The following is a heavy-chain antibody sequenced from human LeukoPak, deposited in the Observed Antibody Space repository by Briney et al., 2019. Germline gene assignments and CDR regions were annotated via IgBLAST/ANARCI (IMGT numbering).Heavy chain of an antibody. CDR3: AKPHYYDSN. J-gene: IGHJ4*02. CDR2: ISGSCGST. Sequence: LEWVSAISGSCGSTYYADSVKGRFTISRDNSKNTLYLQMNSLRAEDTAVYYCAKPHYYDSNWGQGTLVTVSS. V-gene: IGHV3-23*01. D-gene: IGHD3-22*01.